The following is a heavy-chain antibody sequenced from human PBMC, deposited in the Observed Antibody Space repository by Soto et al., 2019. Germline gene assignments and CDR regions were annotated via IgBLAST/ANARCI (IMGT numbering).Heavy chain of an antibody. V-gene: IGHV4-61*01. CDR1: GGSVSSGSYY. Sequence: PSETLSLTCTFSGGSVSSGSYYWSWIRQPPGKGLEWIGYIYYSGSTNYNPSLKSRVTISVDTSKNQFSLKLSSVTAADTAVYYCARDYYDSSGTTTPYYYYGMDVWGQGTTVTVSS. J-gene: IGHJ6*02. D-gene: IGHD3-22*01. CDR3: ARDYYDSSGTTTPYYYYGMDV. CDR2: IYYSGST.